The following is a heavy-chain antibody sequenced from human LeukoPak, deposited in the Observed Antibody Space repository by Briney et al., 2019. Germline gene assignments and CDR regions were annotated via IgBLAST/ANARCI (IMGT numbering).Heavy chain of an antibody. CDR3: ARHGAVAWFDY. Sequence: SETLSLTCAVYGGSFSGYYWSWIRQPPGKGLEWIGEINHSGSTNYNPSLKSRVTISVDTSKNQFSLKLSSVTAADTAVYYCARHGAVAWFDYWGQGTLVTVSS. CDR1: GGSFSGYY. CDR2: INHSGST. J-gene: IGHJ4*02. D-gene: IGHD6-19*01. V-gene: IGHV4-34*01.